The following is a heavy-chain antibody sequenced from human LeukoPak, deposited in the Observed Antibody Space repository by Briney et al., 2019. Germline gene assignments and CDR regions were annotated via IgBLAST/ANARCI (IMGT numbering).Heavy chain of an antibody. CDR3: ATGVTMVRGVIRGEFDY. D-gene: IGHD3-10*01. CDR2: ISAYNGNT. Sequence: GASVKVSCKASGYTFTSYGISWVRQAPGQGLEWMGWISAYNGNTNYAQKLQGRVTMTEDTSTDTAYMELSSLRSEDTAVYYCATGVTMVRGVIRGEFDYWGQGTLVTVSS. CDR1: GYTFTSYG. J-gene: IGHJ4*02. V-gene: IGHV1-18*01.